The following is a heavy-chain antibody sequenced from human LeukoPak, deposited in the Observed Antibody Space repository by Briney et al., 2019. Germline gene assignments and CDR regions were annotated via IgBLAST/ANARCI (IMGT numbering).Heavy chain of an antibody. V-gene: IGHV4-34*01. Sequence: SETLSLTCAVYGGSFSGYYWSWIRQPPGKGLEWIGEINHGGSTNYNPSLKSRVTISVDTSKNQFSLKLSSVTAADTAVYYCARGPSYGGYYYWGQGTLVTVSS. D-gene: IGHD5-12*01. CDR1: GGSFSGYY. CDR2: INHGGST. CDR3: ARGPSYGGYYY. J-gene: IGHJ4*02.